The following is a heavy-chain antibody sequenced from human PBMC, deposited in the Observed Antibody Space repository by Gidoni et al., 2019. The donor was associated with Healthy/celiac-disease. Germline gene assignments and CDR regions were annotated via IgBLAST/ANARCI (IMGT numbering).Heavy chain of an antibody. CDR2: ISSSSSYT. Sequence: QVQLVESGGGLVKPGGSLRLSCAASGFTFSDYYMSWIRQAPGKGLEWVSYISSSSSYTNYADAVKGRFTISRDNAKNSLYLQMNSLRAEDTAVYYCARVHPPRPRGANNWFDPWGQGTLVTVSS. D-gene: IGHD3-16*01. CDR3: ARVHPPRPRGANNWFDP. J-gene: IGHJ5*02. CDR1: GFTFSDYY. V-gene: IGHV3-11*05.